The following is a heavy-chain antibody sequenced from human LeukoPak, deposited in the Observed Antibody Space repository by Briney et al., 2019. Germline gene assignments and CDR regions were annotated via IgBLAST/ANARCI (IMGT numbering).Heavy chain of an antibody. CDR2: IWSDGSNK. D-gene: IGHD1-26*01. CDR1: GFTFSSYG. CDR3: ARASGSFDY. Sequence: PGRSLRLSCAASGFTFSSYGIHWVRQPPGKGLEWVAVIWSDGSNKYYADSVKGRFTISRDNSKDTLYLQLNSLRAEDTAVYYCARASGSFDYWGQGTLVSVSS. V-gene: IGHV3-33*08. J-gene: IGHJ4*02.